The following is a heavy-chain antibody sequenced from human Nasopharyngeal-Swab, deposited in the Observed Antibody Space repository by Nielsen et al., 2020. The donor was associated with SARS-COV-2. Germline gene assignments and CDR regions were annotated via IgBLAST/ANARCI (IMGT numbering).Heavy chain of an antibody. Sequence: GGSLRLSRAASGLTFSSYDMHWVRQPPGKGLEWVSTIDTAGDTYYPGSVKGRFTISREKAKNSLYLQMNSLRVGDTAVYYCAGGQPGTTGTTYGMDVWGQGTTVTVSS. D-gene: IGHD1-1*01. CDR3: AGGQPGTTGTTYGMDV. CDR1: GLTFSSYD. CDR2: IDTAGDT. J-gene: IGHJ6*02. V-gene: IGHV3-13*01.